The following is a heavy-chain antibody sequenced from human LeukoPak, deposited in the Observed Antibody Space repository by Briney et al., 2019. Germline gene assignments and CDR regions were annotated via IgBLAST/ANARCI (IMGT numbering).Heavy chain of an antibody. CDR3: AKHEEYGTAIGAFDY. J-gene: IGHJ4*02. D-gene: IGHD1/OR15-1a*01. Sequence: SETLSLTCSVSGGSVTRSSDYWGWIRQPPGKGLEWIGSVYYTGSTDYNPSLKSRVIISVDTSKEQFSLKLSSVTAADTAVYYCAKHEEYGTAIGAFDYWGQGTLVTVSS. CDR2: VYYTGST. V-gene: IGHV4-39*01. CDR1: GGSVTRSSDY.